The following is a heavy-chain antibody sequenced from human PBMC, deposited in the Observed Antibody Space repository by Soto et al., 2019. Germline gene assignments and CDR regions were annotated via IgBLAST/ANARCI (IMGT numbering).Heavy chain of an antibody. CDR2: IKSKTDGGTT. J-gene: IGHJ3*02. CDR3: TTDLGIAVAGTDAFDI. CDR1: GFTFSNAW. Sequence: GGSLRLSCAASGFTFSNAWMSWVRQAPGKGLEWVGRIKSKTDGGTTDYAAPVKGRFTISRDDSKNTLYLQMNRLKTEDTAVYYCTTDLGIAVAGTDAFDIWGQGTMVTVSS. D-gene: IGHD6-19*01. V-gene: IGHV3-15*01.